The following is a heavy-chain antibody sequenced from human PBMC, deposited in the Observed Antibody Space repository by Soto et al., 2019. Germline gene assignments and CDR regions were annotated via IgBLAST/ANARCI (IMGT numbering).Heavy chain of an antibody. CDR2: IYHSGST. CDR1: AGSTSSRHW. V-gene: IGHV4-4*02. J-gene: IGHJ6*02. CDR3: AAGWLRFLEWFPQPYSGMDV. Sequence: SETLSLTCAVSAGSTSSRHWWSWVRQPPGKGLEWIGEIYHSGSTYYNPSLKSRVTISLDTSKNQFSLKLSSVTAADTAVYYCAAGWLRFLEWFPQPYSGMDVWGQGTTVTVSS. D-gene: IGHD3-3*01.